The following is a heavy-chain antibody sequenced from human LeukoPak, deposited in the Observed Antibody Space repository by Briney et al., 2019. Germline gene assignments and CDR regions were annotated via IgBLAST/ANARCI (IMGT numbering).Heavy chain of an antibody. CDR3: ARSRWIQLWLNYYFDY. J-gene: IGHJ4*02. CDR1: GGSISSGTFY. CDR2: INHSGST. Sequence: SETLSLTCIVSGGSISSGTFYWGWIRQPPGRGLEWIGEINHSGSTNYNPSLKSRVTISVDTSKNQFSLKLSSVTAADTAVYYCARSRWIQLWLNYYFDYWGQGTLVTVSS. V-gene: IGHV4-39*07. D-gene: IGHD5-18*01.